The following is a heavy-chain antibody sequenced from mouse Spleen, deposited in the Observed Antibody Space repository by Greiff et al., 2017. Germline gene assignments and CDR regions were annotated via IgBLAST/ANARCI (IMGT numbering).Heavy chain of an antibody. Sequence: QVQLQQSGAELVMPGASVKLSCKASGYTFTSYWMHWVKQRPGQGLEWIGEIDPSDSYTNYNQKFTGKATLTVDKSSSTAYMQLSSLTSEDSAVYYCAREVLRKKYFDVWGAGTTVTVSS. J-gene: IGHJ1*01. V-gene: IGHV1-69*01. CDR3: AREVLRKKYFDV. CDR1: GYTFTSYW. CDR2: IDPSDSYT.